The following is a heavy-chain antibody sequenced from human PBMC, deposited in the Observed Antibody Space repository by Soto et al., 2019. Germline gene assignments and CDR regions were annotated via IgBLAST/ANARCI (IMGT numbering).Heavy chain of an antibody. CDR3: TRALYSSSWYYYYYGMDV. D-gene: IGHD6-13*01. Sequence: HPGGSLRLSCAASGFTFSGSAMHWVRQASGKGLEWVGRIRSKANSYATAYAASVKGRFTISRDDSKNTAYLQMNSLKTEDTAVYYCTRALYSSSWYYYYYGMDVWGQGTTVTVSS. CDR1: GFTFSGSA. V-gene: IGHV3-73*01. J-gene: IGHJ6*02. CDR2: IRSKANSYAT.